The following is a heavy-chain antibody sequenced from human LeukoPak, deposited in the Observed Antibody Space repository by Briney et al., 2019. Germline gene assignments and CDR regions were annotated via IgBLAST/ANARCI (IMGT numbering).Heavy chain of an antibody. CDR3: ARDHFITMVRGILGDY. CDR2: IIPIFGTA. V-gene: IGHV1-69*13. CDR1: GGTFSSYA. D-gene: IGHD3-10*01. J-gene: IGHJ4*02. Sequence: GASVKVSCKASGGTFSSYAISWVRQAPGQGLEWMGGIIPIFGTANYAQKFQGRVTITADESTSTAYMELSSLRSEDTAVYYCARDHFITMVRGILGDYWGQGTLVTVSS.